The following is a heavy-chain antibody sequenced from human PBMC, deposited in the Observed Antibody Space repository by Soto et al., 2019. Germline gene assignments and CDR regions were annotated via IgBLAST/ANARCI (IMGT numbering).Heavy chain of an antibody. V-gene: IGHV3-23*01. J-gene: IGHJ4*02. CDR1: GFTFSSCV. CDR3: AKGLIKGRGYAGG. CDR2: ITDSGTGK. D-gene: IGHD3-16*01. Sequence: EVHLLESGGGLVHPGESLRLSCGASGFTFSSCVMTWVRQAPGKGLEWVSCITDSGTGKYYDDSVKGRFTISRDNSKNTMYLQMNKLRGEGTGVYYWAKGLIKGRGYAGGRGQGTLVTVSS.